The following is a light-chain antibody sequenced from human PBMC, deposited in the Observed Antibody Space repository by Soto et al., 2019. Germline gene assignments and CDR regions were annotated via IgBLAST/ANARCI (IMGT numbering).Light chain of an antibody. Sequence: QSVLTQPASVSGSPGQSITVSCTGTSSDIGLYNFVSWYQHHPGEAPKLIIYEVSNRPSGVSNRFSGSKSGNTASLTISGLQAEDEADYYCASYTGSSTFLFGGGTKLTVL. CDR2: EVS. V-gene: IGLV2-14*01. J-gene: IGLJ2*01. CDR3: ASYTGSSTFL. CDR1: SSDIGLYNF.